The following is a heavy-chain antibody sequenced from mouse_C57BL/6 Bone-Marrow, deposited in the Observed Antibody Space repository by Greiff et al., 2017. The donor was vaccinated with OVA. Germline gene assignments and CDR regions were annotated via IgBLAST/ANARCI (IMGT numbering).Heavy chain of an antibody. CDR3: ARYPRMTTVAYFDY. V-gene: IGHV7-3*01. D-gene: IGHD1-1*01. Sequence: EVQLVESGGGLVQPGGSVSLSCAASGFTFTDYYMTRCIHPPGQALHCIFFIRNKANGYTTEYSASVKGRFTISRDNSQSILYLQMNALRAEDSATYYCARYPRMTTVAYFDYWGQGTTLTVAS. CDR2: IRNKANGYTT. J-gene: IGHJ2*01. CDR1: GFTFTDYY.